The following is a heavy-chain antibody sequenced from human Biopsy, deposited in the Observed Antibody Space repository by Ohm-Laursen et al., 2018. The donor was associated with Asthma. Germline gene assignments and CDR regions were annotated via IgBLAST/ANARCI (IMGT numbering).Heavy chain of an antibody. Sequence: SLRLSCAASGFTFSSYGMHWVRQAPGKGVEWVEVISYDGSNKYYADSVKGRFTISRDNSKNTLYLQMNSLRAEDTAVYYCASQSSGPDFWSGYYYFDYWGQGTLVTVSS. V-gene: IGHV3-30*03. CDR2: ISYDGSNK. CDR1: GFTFSSYG. J-gene: IGHJ4*02. CDR3: ASQSSGPDFWSGYYYFDY. D-gene: IGHD3-3*01.